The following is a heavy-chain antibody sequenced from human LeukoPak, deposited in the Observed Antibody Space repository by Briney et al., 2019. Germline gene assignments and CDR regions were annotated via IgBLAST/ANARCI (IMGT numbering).Heavy chain of an antibody. CDR1: GFTFSHYA. CDR3: AKDIGYCSDTSCYTSHAFDV. J-gene: IGHJ3*01. V-gene: IGHV3-30*02. CDR2: IRYDGRDT. Sequence: GGSLRLSCTASGFTFSHYAMAWVRQPPGRGLEWVSLIRYDGRDTYYGDSVKGRSTISRDNSQKTLFFALSSLRPEDTAVYYCAKDIGYCSDTSCYTSHAFDVWGRGTMITVSS. D-gene: IGHD2-2*02.